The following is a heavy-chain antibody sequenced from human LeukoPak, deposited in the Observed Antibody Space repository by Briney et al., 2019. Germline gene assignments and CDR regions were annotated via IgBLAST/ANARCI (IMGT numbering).Heavy chain of an antibody. J-gene: IGHJ5*02. Sequence: GGSLRLSCAASGFTFSIYAMSWVRQAPGKGLEWVSRINPDGSTTTYADSVKGRFTISRDNAKNTVYVQMNSLRAEDTAVYYCARVLSGSWDWFDPWGQGTLVTVSS. V-gene: IGHV3-74*01. CDR3: ARVLSGSWDWFDP. CDR2: INPDGSTT. D-gene: IGHD3-22*01. CDR1: GFTFSIYA.